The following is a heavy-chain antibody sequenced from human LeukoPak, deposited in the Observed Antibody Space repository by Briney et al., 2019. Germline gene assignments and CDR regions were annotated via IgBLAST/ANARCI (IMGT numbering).Heavy chain of an antibody. J-gene: IGHJ6*02. Sequence: PGGSLRLSCAASGFTFSSYAMHWVRQAPGKGLEWVAVISYDGSNKYYADSVKGRFTISRDNSKNTLYLQMNSLRAEDTAVYYCARAALYYDFWSGYYTDYYYYGMDVWGQGTTVTVSS. CDR1: GFTFSSYA. CDR2: ISYDGSNK. CDR3: ARAALYYDFWSGYYTDYYYYGMDV. D-gene: IGHD3-3*01. V-gene: IGHV3-30-3*01.